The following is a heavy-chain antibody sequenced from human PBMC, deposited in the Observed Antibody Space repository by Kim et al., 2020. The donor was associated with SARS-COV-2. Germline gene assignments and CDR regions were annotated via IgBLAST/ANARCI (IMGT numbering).Heavy chain of an antibody. CDR2: IYYSGST. CDR3: ARLYGSGSYS. CDR1: GGSISSSSYY. J-gene: IGHJ5*02. D-gene: IGHD3-10*01. V-gene: IGHV4-39*01. Sequence: SETLSLTCTVSGGSISSSSYYWGWIRQPPGKGLEWIGSIYYSGSTYYNPSLKSRVTISVDTSKNQFSLKLSSVTAADTAVYYCARLYGSGSYSWGQGTLVTVSS.